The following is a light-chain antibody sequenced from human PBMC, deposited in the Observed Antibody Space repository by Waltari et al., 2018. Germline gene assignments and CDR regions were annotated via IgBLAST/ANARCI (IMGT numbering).Light chain of an antibody. CDR2: KVS. Sequence: DVVLTQSPLSLPVTLGQPASISCTSSQSLVHSDGNTYLAWFHQRPGQSPRRLIYKVSNRESGVPSRCSASGASTDFTMKISRVEAEDVGVYYCMQGTHWPLTFGGGTKVEMK. V-gene: IGKV2-30*02. CDR1: QSLVHSDGNTY. CDR3: MQGTHWPLT. J-gene: IGKJ4*01.